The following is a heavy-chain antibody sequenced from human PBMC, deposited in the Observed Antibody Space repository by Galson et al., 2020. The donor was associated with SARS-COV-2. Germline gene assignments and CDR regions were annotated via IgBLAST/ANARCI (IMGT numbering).Heavy chain of an antibody. V-gene: IGHV1-18*04. D-gene: IGHD2-2*01. CDR2: ISAYNGNT. Sequence: ASVKVSCKASGYTFTSYGISWVRQAPGQGLEWMGWISAYNGNTNYAQKLQGRVTMTTDTSTSTAYMELRSLRSNDTAVYYCAREGDIVVVPAAILGMDVWGQGTTVTVSS. CDR1: GYTFTSYG. CDR3: AREGDIVVVPAAILGMDV. J-gene: IGHJ6*02.